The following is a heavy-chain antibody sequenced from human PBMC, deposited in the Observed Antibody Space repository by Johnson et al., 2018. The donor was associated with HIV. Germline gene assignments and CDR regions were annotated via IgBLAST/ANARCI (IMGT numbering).Heavy chain of an antibody. CDR2: IYSDGTT. CDR3: ARDPSRSPGAFDI. CDR1: GFTVSTNY. V-gene: IGHV3-53*01. Sequence: VLLVESGGGLVQPGGSLRLSCAVSGFTVSTNYMSWVRQAPGRGLEWVSVIYSDGTTNYADSVKGRFTISRDTSKNTLYLQMNSLRADDTAVYYCARDPSRSPGAFDIWGQGTMVTVSS. J-gene: IGHJ3*02.